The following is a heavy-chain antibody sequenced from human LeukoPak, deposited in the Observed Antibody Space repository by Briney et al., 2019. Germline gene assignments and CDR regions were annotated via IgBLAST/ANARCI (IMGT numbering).Heavy chain of an antibody. V-gene: IGHV4-61*01. J-gene: IGHJ5*01. Sequence: TETLSLTCTVFDDSVSSSRYYWTWIRQPPGKGLEWIGYIYHGSATYTPSLESRVTLSMDTSKNQYSLKMTSVTAADTAVYYCAREGGRQWLVSGALDSWGQGTLVTVSS. CDR3: AREGGRQWLVSGALDS. CDR2: IYHGSA. CDR1: DDSVSSSRYY. D-gene: IGHD6-19*01.